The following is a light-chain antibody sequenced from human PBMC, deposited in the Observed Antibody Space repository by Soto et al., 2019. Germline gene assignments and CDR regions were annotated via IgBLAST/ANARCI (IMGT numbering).Light chain of an antibody. CDR1: NIGSKN. CDR3: QVWDSSTARV. V-gene: IGLV3-9*01. CDR2: RDS. Sequence: SYELTQPLSVSVALGQTDRITCGGNNIGSKNVHWYQQKPGQAPVLVIYRDSNRPSGITERFSGSNSGNTATLTISRAQAGDEADYYCQVWDSSTARVFGGGTKVTVL. J-gene: IGLJ3*02.